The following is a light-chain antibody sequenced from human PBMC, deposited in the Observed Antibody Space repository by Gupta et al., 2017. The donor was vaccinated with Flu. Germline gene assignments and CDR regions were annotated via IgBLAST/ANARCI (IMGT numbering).Light chain of an antibody. CDR3: QQSYGPPPWT. Sequence: DIQMTQSPSSLSASVGDRVTITCRTSQTISSYLNWYQQKPGKAPKLLIYAASSLQSGVPSRFSGSGSGTDFTLTISSLQPEDLAVYYCQQSYGPPPWTFGQGTKVEIK. CDR2: AAS. CDR1: QTISSY. V-gene: IGKV1-39*01. J-gene: IGKJ1*01.